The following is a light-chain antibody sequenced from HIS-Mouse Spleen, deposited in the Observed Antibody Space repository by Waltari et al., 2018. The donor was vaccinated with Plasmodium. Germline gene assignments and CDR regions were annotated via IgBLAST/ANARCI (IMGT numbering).Light chain of an antibody. CDR3: QQYYSTPYT. V-gene: IGKV4-1*01. CDR1: PSVLYSSNNKNY. Sequence: DIVMTQSPDSLAVSLGERAPIKCKSSPSVLYSSNNKNYLAWYQQKPGQPPKLLIYWASTRESGVPDRFSGSGSGTDFTLTISSLQAEDVAVYYCQQYYSTPYTFGQGTKLEIK. J-gene: IGKJ2*01. CDR2: WAS.